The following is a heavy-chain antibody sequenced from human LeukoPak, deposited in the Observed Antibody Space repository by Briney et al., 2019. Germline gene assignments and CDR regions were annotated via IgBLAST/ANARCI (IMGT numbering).Heavy chain of an antibody. Sequence: PSETLSLTCAVYGGSFSGYYWSWIRQPPEKGLEWIGEINHSGSTNYNPSLKSRVTISVDTSKNQFSLKLSSVTAADTAVYYCARDRPGVRGVINPSYYFDYWGQGTLVTVSS. V-gene: IGHV4-34*01. D-gene: IGHD3-10*01. CDR2: INHSGST. J-gene: IGHJ4*02. CDR3: ARDRPGVRGVINPSYYFDY. CDR1: GGSFSGYY.